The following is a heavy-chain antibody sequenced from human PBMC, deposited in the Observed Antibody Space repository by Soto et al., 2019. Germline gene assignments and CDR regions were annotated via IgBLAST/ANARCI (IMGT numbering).Heavy chain of an antibody. D-gene: IGHD2-15*01. CDR3: ALHCSGGSCYSGDFDY. CDR1: GYTFSNNW. J-gene: IGHJ4*02. V-gene: IGHV5-10-1*01. CDR2: IDPSDSYT. Sequence: PGESLKISCQGSGYTFSNNWISWVRQKPGKGLEWMGRIDPSDSYTNYSPSFQGHVTISADKSISTAYLQWSSLKASDTAMYYCALHCSGGSCYSGDFDYWGQGTLVTVSS.